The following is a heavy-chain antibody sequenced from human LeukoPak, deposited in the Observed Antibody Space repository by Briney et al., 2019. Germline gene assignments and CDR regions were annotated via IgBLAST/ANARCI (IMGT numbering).Heavy chain of an antibody. CDR1: GFTFSSYG. D-gene: IGHD6-13*01. CDR3: ARDGYSSSWYSLNWFDP. CDR2: IWYDGSNK. Sequence: GGSLRLSCAASGFTFSSYGMLWVRQAPGKGLEWVAVIWYDGSNKYYADSVKGRFTISRDNSKNTLYLQMNSLRAEDTAVYYCARDGYSSSWYSLNWFDPWGQGTLVTVSS. V-gene: IGHV3-33*01. J-gene: IGHJ5*02.